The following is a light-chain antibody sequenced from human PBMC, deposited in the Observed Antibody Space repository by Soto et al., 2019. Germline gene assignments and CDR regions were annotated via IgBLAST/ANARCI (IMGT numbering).Light chain of an antibody. CDR1: SSDVGGYNY. J-gene: IGLJ1*01. CDR2: EVN. Sequence: QSVLTQPPSASGSPGQSVTISCTGTSSDVGGYNYVSWYQQHPGKAPKLMIYEVNKRPSGVPDRFSGSKSGNTASLTVSGLQAEDEADYYCCSYTTSNTFVFGTGTKVTVL. CDR3: CSYTTSNTFV. V-gene: IGLV2-8*01.